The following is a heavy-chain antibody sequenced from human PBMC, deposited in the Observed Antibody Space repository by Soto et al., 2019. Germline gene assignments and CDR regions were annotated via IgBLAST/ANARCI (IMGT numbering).Heavy chain of an antibody. V-gene: IGHV3-48*03. J-gene: IGHJ6*02. Sequence: GGSLRLSCAASGFTFSSYEMNWVRQAPGKGLEWVSYISSSGSTIYYADSVKGRFTISRDNAKNSLYLQMNSLRAEDTAVYYCAREYVMYYYDSSGYYYYYYYGMDVWGQGTTVTVSS. D-gene: IGHD3-22*01. CDR3: AREYVMYYYDSSGYYYYYYYGMDV. CDR1: GFTFSSYE. CDR2: ISSSGSTI.